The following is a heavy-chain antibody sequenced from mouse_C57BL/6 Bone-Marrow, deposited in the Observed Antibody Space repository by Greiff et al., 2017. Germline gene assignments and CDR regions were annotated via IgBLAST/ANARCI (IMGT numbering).Heavy chain of an antibody. Sequence: VKLVEPGAELMKPGASVKLSCKATGYTFTGYWIEWVKQRPGHGLEWIGEILPASGSTNYNEKFKGKATFTADTSSNTAYMQLSSLTTEDSASVSWAPGGGWFAYWGEGTLVTVSA. CDR2: ILPASGST. CDR3: APGGGWFAY. CDR1: GYTFTGYW. J-gene: IGHJ3*01. V-gene: IGHV1-9*01.